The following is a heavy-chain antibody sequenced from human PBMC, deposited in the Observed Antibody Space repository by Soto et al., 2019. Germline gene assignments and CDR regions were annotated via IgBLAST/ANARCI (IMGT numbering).Heavy chain of an antibody. CDR2: ISGSGVST. CDR3: AKSPGMYYYDSSGYYHYDY. D-gene: IGHD3-22*01. V-gene: IGHV3-23*01. J-gene: IGHJ4*02. CDR1: GFTFSSYA. Sequence: GGSLRLSCAASGFTFSSYAMSWVRQAPGKGLEWVSAISGSGVSTYYADSVKGRFTISRDNSKNTLYLQMNSLSAEDTAVYYCAKSPGMYYYDSSGYYHYDYWGQGPLVTVSS.